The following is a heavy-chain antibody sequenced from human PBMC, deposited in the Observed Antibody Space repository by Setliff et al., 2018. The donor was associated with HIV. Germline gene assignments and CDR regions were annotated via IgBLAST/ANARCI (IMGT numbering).Heavy chain of an antibody. D-gene: IGHD2-15*01. J-gene: IGHJ6*03. CDR2: INPAGNPT. V-gene: IGHV1-46*01. CDR1: GYTFTSDY. CDR3: ARNPEIAALNYFYYYMDV. Sequence: ASVKVSCKASGYTFTSDYIHWVRQAPGQGLEWMGIINPAGNPTSYAQKFQGRLTMTRDTSTNTVYMELSSLRSEDTAVYYCARNPEIAALNYFYYYMDVWGKGTTVTVSS.